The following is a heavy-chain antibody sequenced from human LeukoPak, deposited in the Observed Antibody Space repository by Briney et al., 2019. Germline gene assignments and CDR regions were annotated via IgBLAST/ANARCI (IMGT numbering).Heavy chain of an antibody. CDR3: ARGHVAAAGCGY. V-gene: IGHV1-8*01. D-gene: IGHD6-13*01. CDR1: GYTFTITD. Sequence: ASVKVSCKASGYTFTITDINWVRQATGQGLEWRGWMNPNSGNTGYAQKFQGRVTMTRNTSISTAYMELSSLRSEDTAVYYCARGHVAAAGCGYWGQGTLVTVSS. J-gene: IGHJ4*02. CDR2: MNPNSGNT.